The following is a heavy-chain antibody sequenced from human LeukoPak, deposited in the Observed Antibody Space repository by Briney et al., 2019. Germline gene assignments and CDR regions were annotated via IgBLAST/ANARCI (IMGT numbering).Heavy chain of an antibody. V-gene: IGHV3-21*01. J-gene: IGHJ4*02. D-gene: IGHD2-8*01. CDR2: LSPTGNYI. CDR1: GFTFSIFT. Sequence: GGSLRLSCAASGFTFSIFTMDWVRQAPGQGLEWVASLSPTGNYIYHADSVKGRFTISRDNAKNSLHLQMNSLRAEDTAVYYCARELMGKQDFDYWGQGTLVTVSS. CDR3: ARELMGKQDFDY.